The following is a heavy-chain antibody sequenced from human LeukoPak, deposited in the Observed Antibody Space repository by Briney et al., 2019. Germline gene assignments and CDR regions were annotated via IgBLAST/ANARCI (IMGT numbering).Heavy chain of an antibody. J-gene: IGHJ4*02. D-gene: IGHD6-19*01. CDR1: GFTFSSYW. CDR2: IKQDGSEK. V-gene: IGHV3-7*01. Sequence: GGSLRLSCAASGFTFSSYWMSWVRQAPGKGLEWVANIKQDGSEKYYVDSVKGRFTISGDNAKNSLYLQMNSLRAEDTAVYYCARDPASSGWFYYFDYWGQGTLVTVSS. CDR3: ARDPASSGWFYYFDY.